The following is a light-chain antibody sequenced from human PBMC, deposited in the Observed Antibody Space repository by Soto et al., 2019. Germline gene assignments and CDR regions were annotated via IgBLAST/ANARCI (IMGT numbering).Light chain of an antibody. Sequence: ENVLTQSPGTLSLSPGERATLSCRASQTVSSSFLAWYQQKPGQAPSLLIYGSSSRASGIPDRFSGSGSGTDFTLTISRLEPEDFAVYYCQQYSSSPYSFGQATKLEIK. CDR3: QQYSSSPYS. J-gene: IGKJ2*03. V-gene: IGKV3-20*01. CDR1: QTVSSSF. CDR2: GSS.